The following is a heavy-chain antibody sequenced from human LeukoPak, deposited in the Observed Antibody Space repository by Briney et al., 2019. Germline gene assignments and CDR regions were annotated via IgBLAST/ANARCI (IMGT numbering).Heavy chain of an antibody. Sequence: SGGSLRPSCAASGFTFSSYEMNWVRQAPGKGLEWVSYISSSGSTIYYADSVKGRFTISRDNAKNSLYLQMNSLRAEDTAVYYCARTPYDILTGYSWFDPWGQGTLVTVSS. J-gene: IGHJ5*02. V-gene: IGHV3-48*03. CDR2: ISSSGSTI. D-gene: IGHD3-9*01. CDR3: ARTPYDILTGYSWFDP. CDR1: GFTFSSYE.